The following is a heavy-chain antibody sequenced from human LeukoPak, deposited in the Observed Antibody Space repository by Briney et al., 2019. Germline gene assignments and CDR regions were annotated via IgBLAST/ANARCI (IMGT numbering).Heavy chain of an antibody. D-gene: IGHD3-22*01. CDR2: LSATGGSK. CDR3: AKLGNYYESSTYPDY. CDR1: GFTFSSYA. V-gene: IGHV3-23*01. Sequence: GGTLRLSCSASGFTFSSYAMTWVRQTPGKGLESVSSLSATGGSKFHADSVRGRFTISRDNSKNTVYLQMNSLRAEDTAVYYCAKLGNYYESSTYPDYWGQGTLVTVSS. J-gene: IGHJ4*02.